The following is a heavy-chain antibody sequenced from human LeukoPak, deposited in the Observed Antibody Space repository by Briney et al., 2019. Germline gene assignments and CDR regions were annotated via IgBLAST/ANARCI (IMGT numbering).Heavy chain of an antibody. V-gene: IGHV3-23*01. CDR2: ISDSGGST. J-gene: IGHJ4*02. CDR3: ARRQHCSFDY. CDR1: GSTFDDYA. D-gene: IGHD2-21*02. Sequence: GGSLRLSCAASGSTFDDYAMHWVRQAPGKGLEWVSTISDSGGSTFYADSVRGRFTISRDNSKNTLYLQMSSLRAEDTAVYYCARRQHCSFDYWGQGTLVTVSS.